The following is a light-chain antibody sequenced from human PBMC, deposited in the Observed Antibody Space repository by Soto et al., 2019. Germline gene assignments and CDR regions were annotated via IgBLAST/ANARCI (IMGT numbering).Light chain of an antibody. CDR2: DVS. Sequence: QSVLTQPASVSGSPGQSIAISCTGTSSDDGGYKYVSWYQQHPDKAPKLMIYDVSNRPSGVSNRFSGSKAGNTASLTISGLQAEDEADYYCSSYTSSSTLLYVFGTGAKLTVL. CDR1: SSDDGGYKY. V-gene: IGLV2-14*03. J-gene: IGLJ1*01. CDR3: SSYTSSSTLLYV.